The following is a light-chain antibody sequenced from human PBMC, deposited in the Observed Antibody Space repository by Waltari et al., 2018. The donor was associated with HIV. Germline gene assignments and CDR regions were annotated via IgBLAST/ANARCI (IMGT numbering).Light chain of an antibody. V-gene: IGLV2-23*02. J-gene: IGLJ3*02. CDR1: SSDIGSYNL. CDR2: EVT. CDR3: CSFAGSTSWV. Sequence: QSALTQPASVSGPPGQSITFSCTGTSSDIGSYNLVSWYQQHPGKAPRLMIYEVTKRPSGVAYRLSGSKSGNTASLTISGRQAEDEADYYCCSFAGSTSWVFGGGTKLTVL.